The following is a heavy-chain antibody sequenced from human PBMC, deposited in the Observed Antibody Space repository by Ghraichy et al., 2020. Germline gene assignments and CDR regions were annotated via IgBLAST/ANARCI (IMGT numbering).Heavy chain of an antibody. CDR3: AKDVLMVRGVIGDY. V-gene: IGHV3-23*01. CDR1: GFTFTSYA. CDR2: ISGSGGST. D-gene: IGHD3-10*01. J-gene: IGHJ4*02. Sequence: GGSLRLSCAASGFTFTSYAMIWVRQAPGKGLEWVSAISGSGGSTYYADSVKGRFTISRDNSKNTLYLQMNSLRAEDTAVYYCAKDVLMVRGVIGDYWGQGTLVTVSS.